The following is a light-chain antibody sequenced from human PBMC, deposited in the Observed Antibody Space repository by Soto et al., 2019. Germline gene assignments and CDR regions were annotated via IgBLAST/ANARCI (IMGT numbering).Light chain of an antibody. CDR1: QSISSY. J-gene: IGKJ5*01. CDR2: ATS. Sequence: DIQMTQSPSSLSASVGDRVTITCRASQSISSYLNWYQQRPGKAPEVLIYATSSLQSGVPSRLRGARSGTDFTLTITRLQPEDFATYYCQQTFSTPITFGQGTRRDTK. V-gene: IGKV1-39*01. CDR3: QQTFSTPIT.